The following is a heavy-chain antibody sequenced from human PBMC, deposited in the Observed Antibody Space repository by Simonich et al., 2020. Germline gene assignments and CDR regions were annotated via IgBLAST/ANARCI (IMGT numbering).Heavy chain of an antibody. CDR2: IWYDGSNK. CDR3: ARMTTVSDYYFDY. D-gene: IGHD4-4*01. Sequence: QVQLVESGGGVVQPGRSLRLSCAASGFTFSSYGMHWVRQAPGKGLGWVAVIWYDGSNKYYADSVKGRFTISRDNSKNTLYLQMNSLRAEDTAVYYCARMTTVSDYYFDYWGQGTLVTVSS. V-gene: IGHV3-33*01. J-gene: IGHJ4*02. CDR1: GFTFSSYG.